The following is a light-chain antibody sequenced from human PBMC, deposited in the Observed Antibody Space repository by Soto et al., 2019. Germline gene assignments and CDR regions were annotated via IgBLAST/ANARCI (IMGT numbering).Light chain of an antibody. CDR3: QEYYNWRRST. CDR1: QSVVSK. CDR2: GAS. V-gene: IGKV3-15*01. J-gene: IGKJ4*01. Sequence: EILMTQSPATLSVSPGERATLSCRASQSVVSKLAWYQQKPGQAPRLLIYGASTRATGIPARFSGSGSGTEFTLTISSLQSEDSAFYYCQEYYNWRRSTFGGGTKVDIK.